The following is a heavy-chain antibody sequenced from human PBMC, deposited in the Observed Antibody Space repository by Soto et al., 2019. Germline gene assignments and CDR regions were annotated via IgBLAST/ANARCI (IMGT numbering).Heavy chain of an antibody. Sequence: GGPLRLSCAASGFIFSSYDMHWVRQATGKGLEWVSTIGTAGDTYYPGSVKGRFTISRENAKNSLYLQMNSLRAGDTAVYYCARGGRGYNYGTFDYWGQGTLVTVSS. CDR3: ARGGRGYNYGTFDY. CDR2: IGTAGDT. D-gene: IGHD5-18*01. V-gene: IGHV3-13*01. J-gene: IGHJ4*02. CDR1: GFIFSSYD.